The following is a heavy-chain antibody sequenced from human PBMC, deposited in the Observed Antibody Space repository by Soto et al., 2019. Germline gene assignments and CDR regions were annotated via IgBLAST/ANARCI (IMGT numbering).Heavy chain of an antibody. J-gene: IGHJ3*02. V-gene: IGHV6-1*01. Sequence: QVQLQQSGPGLVKPSQTLSLTCAISGDSVSTNGVAWNWIRLSPSRGLEWLGRTYYRAKWNTDYALSVKGRITINPDTSKNQFSLQLNSVTPEDTAVYYCARGKHSIFDIWGQGTMVAVSS. CDR2: TYYRAKWNT. D-gene: IGHD3-3*02. CDR3: ARGKHSIFDI. CDR1: GDSVSTNGVA.